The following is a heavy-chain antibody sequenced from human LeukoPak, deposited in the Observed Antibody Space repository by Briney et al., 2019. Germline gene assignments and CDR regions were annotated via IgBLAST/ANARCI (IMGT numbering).Heavy chain of an antibody. CDR1: GGTFSSYT. CDR2: INPNSGGT. Sequence: ASVKVSCKASGGTFSSYTISWVRQAPGQGLEWMGWINPNSGGTNYAQKFQGRVTMTRDTSISTAYMELSRLRSDDTAVYYRARFFEAAAGFSYYFDYWGQGTLVTVSS. J-gene: IGHJ4*02. D-gene: IGHD6-13*01. V-gene: IGHV1-2*02. CDR3: ARFFEAAAGFSYYFDY.